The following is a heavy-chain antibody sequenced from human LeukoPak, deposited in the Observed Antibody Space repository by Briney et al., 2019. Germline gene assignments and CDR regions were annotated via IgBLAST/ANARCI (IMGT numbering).Heavy chain of an antibody. Sequence: ASVKVSCKASGYTFTGYYIHWVRQAPGQGHEWMGWIYPYSGDTNYAQNFQGRVTMTRDTSISTAYMELSSLKSDDTAVYYCARDRNSGSSLDICGQGTMLTVSS. CDR2: IYPYSGDT. V-gene: IGHV1-2*02. J-gene: IGHJ3*02. CDR3: ARDRNSGSSLDI. CDR1: GYTFTGYY. D-gene: IGHD6-6*01.